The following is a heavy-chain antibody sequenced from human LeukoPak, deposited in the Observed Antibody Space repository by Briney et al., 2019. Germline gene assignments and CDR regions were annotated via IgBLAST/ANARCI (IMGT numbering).Heavy chain of an antibody. CDR2: IYTSGST. Sequence: SETLSLTYTVSGGSISSYYWSWIRQPAGKGLEWIGRIYTSGSTNYNPSLKSRVTMSVDTSKNQFSLKLSSVTAADTAVYYCAREGSMGCSSTSCIRLIWYWGQGTLVTVSS. CDR1: GGSISSYY. J-gene: IGHJ4*02. D-gene: IGHD2-2*01. V-gene: IGHV4-4*07. CDR3: AREGSMGCSSTSCIRLIWY.